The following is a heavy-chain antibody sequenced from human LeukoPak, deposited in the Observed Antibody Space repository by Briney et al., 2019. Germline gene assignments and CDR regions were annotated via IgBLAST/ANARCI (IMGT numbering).Heavy chain of an antibody. CDR2: IYPGDSNT. Sequence: GESLKISCKGSGYNFSNYCIGWVRQMPGKSLEWMGIIYPGDSNTRSSPSFQGQVTISADKSIATAFLQWSSLKASDTAIYYCARRLWFGDQEVFDVWGQGTMVTVSS. J-gene: IGHJ3*01. D-gene: IGHD3-10*01. CDR1: GYNFSNYC. V-gene: IGHV5-51*01. CDR3: ARRLWFGDQEVFDV.